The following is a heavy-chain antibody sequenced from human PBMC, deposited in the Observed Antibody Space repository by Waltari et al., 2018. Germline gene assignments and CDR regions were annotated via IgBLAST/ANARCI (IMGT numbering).Heavy chain of an antibody. D-gene: IGHD6-13*01. CDR1: GGTFSSYA. CDR2: IIPILRIA. V-gene: IGHV1-69*04. CDR3: ARRRQQLGAFDI. J-gene: IGHJ3*02. Sequence: QVQLVQSGAEVKKPGSSMKVSCKASGGTFSSYAISWVRQAPGQGLEWMEGIIPILRIANYAQKFQGRVTITADESTSTAYMELGSLRSEDTAVYYCARRRQQLGAFDIWGQGTMVTVSS.